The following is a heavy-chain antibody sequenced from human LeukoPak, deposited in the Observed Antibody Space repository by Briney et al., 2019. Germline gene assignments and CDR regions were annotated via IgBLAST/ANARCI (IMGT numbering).Heavy chain of an antibody. Sequence: GGSLRLSCAASGFTFTNYAMSWVRQTPGKGLEWVSSISSITSFIDYGDSVKGRFTISRDNAKNSLYLQMNSLRAEDTAVYYCARFIAAPYYFDYWGRGTLVTVSS. CDR2: ISSITSFI. D-gene: IGHD6-13*01. V-gene: IGHV3-21*01. CDR1: GFTFTNYA. J-gene: IGHJ4*02. CDR3: ARFIAAPYYFDY.